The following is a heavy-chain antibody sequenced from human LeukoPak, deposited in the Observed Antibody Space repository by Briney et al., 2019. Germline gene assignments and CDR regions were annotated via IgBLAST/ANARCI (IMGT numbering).Heavy chain of an antibody. CDR2: VDPEDGET. V-gene: IGHV1-69-2*01. J-gene: IGHJ4*02. CDR3: ARDWGYSPIQ. D-gene: IGHD6-13*01. CDR1: GYTFTDYY. Sequence: ASVKISCKVSGYTFTDYYMHWVQQAPGKGLEWMGLVDPEDGETIYAEKFQGRVTITADTSTDTAYMELRSLRSDDTAVYYCARDWGYSPIQWGQGTLVTVSS.